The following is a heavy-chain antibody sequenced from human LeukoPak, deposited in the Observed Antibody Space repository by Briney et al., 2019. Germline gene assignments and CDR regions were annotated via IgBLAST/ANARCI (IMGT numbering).Heavy chain of an antibody. D-gene: IGHD3-3*01. CDR3: ARVPYYDFWSGYFNKIAARGYFDY. V-gene: IGHV1-18*01. CDR2: ISAYNGNT. Sequence: ASVKVSCKASGYTFTTYGMSWGRQAPGQGVEWRGGISAYNGNTNYAQKLQGRVTMTTDTSTSTAYMELRSLRSDDTAVYYCARVPYYDFWSGYFNKIAARGYFDYWGQGTLVTVSS. J-gene: IGHJ4*02. CDR1: GYTFTTYG.